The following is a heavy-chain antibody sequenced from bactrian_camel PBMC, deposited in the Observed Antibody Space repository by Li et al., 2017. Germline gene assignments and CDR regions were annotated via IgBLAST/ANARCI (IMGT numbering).Heavy chain of an antibody. CDR3: AAGPTRLCFLSVSVADVLGVT. V-gene: IGHV3S36*01. J-gene: IGHJ6*01. CDR1: GFTFGDYA. D-gene: IGHD4*01. Sequence: EVQLVESGGGLVQPGGSLRLSCAGSGFTFGDYAMSWVRQAPGKGLEWVSGINSGGGSTYYADSVKGRFTISQDNAENTVHLQMNGLKPEDTDIYYCAAGPTRLCFLSVSVADVLGVTWSQGTQVTVS. CDR2: INSGGGST.